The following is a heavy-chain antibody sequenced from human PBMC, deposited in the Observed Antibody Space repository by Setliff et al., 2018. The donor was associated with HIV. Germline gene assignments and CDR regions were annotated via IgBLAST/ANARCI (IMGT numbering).Heavy chain of an antibody. D-gene: IGHD5-12*01. CDR3: ATLKMATIYRYFDY. CDR2: INHRGST. CDR1: GGSFSGYY. J-gene: IGHJ4*02. V-gene: IGHV4-34*01. Sequence: SETLSLTCAVYGGSFSGYYWSWIRQPPGKGLEWIGEINHRGSTNCNPSLKSRVSISVDTSKNQFSLKLSSVTAADTAVYYCATLKMATIYRYFDYWGQGTLVTVSS.